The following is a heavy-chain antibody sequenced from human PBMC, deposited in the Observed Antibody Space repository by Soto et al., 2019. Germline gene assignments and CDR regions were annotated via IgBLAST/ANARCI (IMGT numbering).Heavy chain of an antibody. J-gene: IGHJ4*02. CDR1: VFTFSSYS. D-gene: IGHD2-15*01. CDR3: AREPYGGNPGRFYDY. V-gene: IGHV3-21*01. CDR2: ISSSSSYI. Sequence: EVQLVESGGGLVKPGGSLRLSCAASVFTFSSYSMNWVRQAPGKGLEWVSSISSSSSYIYYADSVKGRFTISRDNAKNSLYLQMNSLRAEDTAVYYCAREPYGGNPGRFYDYWGQGTLVTVSS.